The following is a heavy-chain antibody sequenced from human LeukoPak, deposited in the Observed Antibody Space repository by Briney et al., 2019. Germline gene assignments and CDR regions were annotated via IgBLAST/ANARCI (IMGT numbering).Heavy chain of an antibody. CDR2: IGNGGTT. Sequence: GGSLRLSCAASGYTFSNFAVGWVRQAPGKGLEWVSSIGNGGTTYYAGSVKGRFSISRDNSKNTLSLQVNSLRAEDTAVYYCAKMRGHPREAYYFDTWGQGALVTVSS. D-gene: IGHD1-26*01. CDR3: AKMRGHPREAYYFDT. CDR1: GYTFSNFA. J-gene: IGHJ4*02. V-gene: IGHV3-23*01.